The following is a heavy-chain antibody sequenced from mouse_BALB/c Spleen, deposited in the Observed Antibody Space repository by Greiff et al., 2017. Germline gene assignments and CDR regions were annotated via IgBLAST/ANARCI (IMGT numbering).Heavy chain of an antibody. Sequence: DVQLVESGPGLVKPSQSLSLTCTVTGFSFTSYYAWYWIRQSPGNELEWMGYIHYSGSTNYNPSLKSRISITRNTSKNQFFLQLNSVTTEDTATYCCAGRVRGAMDYWGQGTSVAVSS. CDR3: AGRVRGAMDY. D-gene: IGHD2-14*01. CDR1: GFSFTSYYA. J-gene: IGHJ4*01. V-gene: IGHV3-2*02. CDR2: IHYSGST.